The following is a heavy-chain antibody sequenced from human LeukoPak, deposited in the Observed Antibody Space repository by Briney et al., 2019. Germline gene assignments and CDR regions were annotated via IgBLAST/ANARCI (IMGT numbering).Heavy chain of an antibody. D-gene: IGHD1-7*01. Sequence: GASVKVSCKASGYTFTGYYMHWVRQDPGQGLEWMGWINPNSGGTNYAQKFQGRVTMTRDTSISTAYMELSRLRSDDTAVYYCARDPGGLATGTGVRWFDPWGQGTLVTVSS. CDR2: INPNSGGT. V-gene: IGHV1-2*02. CDR1: GYTFTGYY. J-gene: IGHJ5*02. CDR3: ARDPGGLATGTGVRWFDP.